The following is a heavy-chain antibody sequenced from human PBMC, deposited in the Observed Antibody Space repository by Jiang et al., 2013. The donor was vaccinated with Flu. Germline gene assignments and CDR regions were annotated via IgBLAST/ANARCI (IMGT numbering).Heavy chain of an antibody. CDR2: ISAYNGNT. CDR3: AGGGRYCTGGTCYAVGSY. V-gene: IGHV1-18*01. D-gene: IGHD2-15*01. Sequence: GISWVRQAPGQGLEWMGWISAYNGNTNYTQSLQGRVTMTTDTSTSTAYMELRSLRSDDTAVYYCAGGGRYCTGGTCYAVGSYWGQGTLVTVSS. CDR1: G. J-gene: IGHJ4*02.